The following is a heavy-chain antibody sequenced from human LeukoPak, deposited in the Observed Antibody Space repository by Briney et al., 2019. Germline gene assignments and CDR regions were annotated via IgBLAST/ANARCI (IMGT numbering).Heavy chain of an antibody. J-gene: IGHJ4*02. Sequence: PSETLSLTCTVSGGSISSGGYYWSWIRQHPGKGLEWIVYIYYSGSTYYNPSLKSRVTISVDTSKNQFSLKLSSVTAADTAVYYCASVVASDSSGYYYEYWGQGTLVTVSS. CDR2: IYYSGST. CDR1: GGSISSGGYY. CDR3: ASVVASDSSGYYYEY. V-gene: IGHV4-31*03. D-gene: IGHD3-22*01.